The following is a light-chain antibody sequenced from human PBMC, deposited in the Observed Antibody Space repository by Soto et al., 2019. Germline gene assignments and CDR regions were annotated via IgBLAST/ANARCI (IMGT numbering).Light chain of an antibody. CDR2: KAS. J-gene: IGKJ1*01. V-gene: IGKV1-5*03. CDR1: QSLDRDY. CDR3: HQYDSYPRT. Sequence: DIQMTQSPSTLSASVGDRVTITCRASQSLDRDYLAWYQQQPGKAPKLLIYKASTLESGVPSRFSGGGSGTAFSLTINSLQSDDFATYYCHQYDSYPRTFGQGTKVDIK.